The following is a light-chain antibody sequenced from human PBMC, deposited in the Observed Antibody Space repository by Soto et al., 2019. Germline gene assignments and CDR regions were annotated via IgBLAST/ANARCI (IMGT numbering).Light chain of an antibody. V-gene: IGKV3-11*01. CDR3: QHTLKWPPT. Sequence: EIVLTQSPVSLSLSPGERATLSCRASQNVGSQLAWFQQKPGQAPRLLIYDASNRVTGIPARFSGSGSGTDFTLTISSLQSEDFALYYCQHTLKWPPTFGQGTKV. CDR2: DAS. J-gene: IGKJ1*01. CDR1: QNVGSQ.